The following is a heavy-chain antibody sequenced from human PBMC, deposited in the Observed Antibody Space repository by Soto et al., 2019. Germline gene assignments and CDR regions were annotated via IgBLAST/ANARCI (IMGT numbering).Heavy chain of an antibody. V-gene: IGHV4-4*07. CDR2: IYTSGST. CDR1: VGSISSYY. J-gene: IGHJ6*02. D-gene: IGHD4-17*01. Sequence: SETLSLTCTVSVGSISSYYWSWIRQPAGKGLEWIGRIYTSGSTNYNPSLKSRVTMSVDTSKNQFSLKLSSVTAADTAVYYCASVTTPYYYYGMDVWGQGTTVTVSS. CDR3: ASVTTPYYYYGMDV.